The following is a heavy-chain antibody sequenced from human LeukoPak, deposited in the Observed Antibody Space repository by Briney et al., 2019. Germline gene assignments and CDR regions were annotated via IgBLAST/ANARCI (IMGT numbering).Heavy chain of an antibody. CDR1: GFTFSSYT. CDR3: ARDGEGTNVGTYYNYYGLDV. Sequence: GGSLRLSCTASGFTFSSYTVNWVRQAPGKGLEWVSSVSRSSTTIDYAESVRGRFTISRDNAKNSLYLQMNNLTDADTAVYFCARDGEGTNVGTYYNYYGLDVWGQGTTVIVSS. CDR2: VSRSSTTI. J-gene: IGHJ6*02. D-gene: IGHD2-8*01. V-gene: IGHV3-48*02.